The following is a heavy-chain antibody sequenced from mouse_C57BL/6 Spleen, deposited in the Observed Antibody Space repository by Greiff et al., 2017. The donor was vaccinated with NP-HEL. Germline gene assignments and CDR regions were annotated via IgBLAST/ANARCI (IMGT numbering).Heavy chain of an antibody. Sequence: EVKLMESGEGLVKPGGSLKLSCAASGFTFSSYAMSWVRQTPEKRLEWVAYISSGGDYIYYADTVKGRFTISRDNARNTLYLQMSSLKSEDTAMYYCTREASSYGSRRYAMDYWGQGTSVTVSS. D-gene: IGHD1-1*01. J-gene: IGHJ4*01. V-gene: IGHV5-9-1*02. CDR2: ISSGGDYI. CDR3: TREASSYGSRRYAMDY. CDR1: GFTFSSYA.